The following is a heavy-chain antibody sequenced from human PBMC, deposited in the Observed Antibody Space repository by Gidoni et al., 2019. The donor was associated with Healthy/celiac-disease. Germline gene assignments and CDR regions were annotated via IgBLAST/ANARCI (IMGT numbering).Heavy chain of an antibody. J-gene: IGHJ3*02. CDR3: ARDLIVGATGESAFDI. CDR2: IIPIFGTA. Sequence: QVQLVQSGAEVKKPGSSVKVSCKVSGGPFSSYAISWVRQAPGKGLEWMVGIIPIFGTANYAQKFQGRVTITADESTSTAYMELSSLRSEDTAVYYCARDLIVGATGESAFDIWGQGTMVTVSS. D-gene: IGHD1-26*01. CDR1: GGPFSSYA. V-gene: IGHV1-69*01.